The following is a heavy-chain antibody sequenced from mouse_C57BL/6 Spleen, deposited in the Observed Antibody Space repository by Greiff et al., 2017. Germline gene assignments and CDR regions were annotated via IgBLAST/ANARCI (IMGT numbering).Heavy chain of an antibody. CDR1: GYTFTSYW. CDR2: IDPSDSYT. J-gene: IGHJ3*01. D-gene: IGHD1-1*01. V-gene: IGHV1-69*01. Sequence: QVQLKQPGAELVMPGASVKLSCKASGYTFTSYWMHWVKQRPGQGLEWIGEIDPSDSYTNYNQKFKGKSTLTVDKSSSTAYMQLSSLTSEDSAVYYCARPNYYGSRWFAYWGQGTLVTVSA. CDR3: ARPNYYGSRWFAY.